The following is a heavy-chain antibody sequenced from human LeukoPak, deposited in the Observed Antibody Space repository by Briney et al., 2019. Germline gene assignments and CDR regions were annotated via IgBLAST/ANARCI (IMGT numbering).Heavy chain of an antibody. V-gene: IGHV3-53*01. CDR3: ARGTPAGDFEY. CDR2: IYSVGGT. D-gene: IGHD6-19*01. Sequence: GGSLRLSCAASGFIVSTNYMIWVRQAPGKGLEWVPVIYSVGGTYYADSVRGRFTISRDNSKNMLYLQMNSLRAEDTAVYYCARGTPAGDFEYWGQGTLVTVSS. CDR1: GFIVSTNY. J-gene: IGHJ4*02.